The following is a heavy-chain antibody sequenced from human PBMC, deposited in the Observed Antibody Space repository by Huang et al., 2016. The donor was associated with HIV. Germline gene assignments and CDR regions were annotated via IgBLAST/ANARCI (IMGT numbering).Heavy chain of an antibody. J-gene: IGHJ4*02. V-gene: IGHV1-24*01. CDR1: EYTLTEVS. CDR3: ATGFDIFFDF. Sequence: QVQLVQSRAEVTKPGASGKVSCKVSEYTLTEVSITWVRKPAGKGLEWKGGFDPEMGETIYTKKFQGIVTMTEDTSTETAFMELSGLRPEDTAVYYCATGFDIFFDFWGQGTLVTVSS. CDR2: FDPEMGET. D-gene: IGHD3-9*01.